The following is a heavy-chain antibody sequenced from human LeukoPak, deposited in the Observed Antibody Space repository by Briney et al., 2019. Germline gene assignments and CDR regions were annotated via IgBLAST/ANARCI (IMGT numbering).Heavy chain of an antibody. V-gene: IGHV4-59*11. Sequence: SETLSLTCTVSGGSMNSHYWSWIRQPPGKGLEWIGFIFYTGRTRYNPSLQSRVIILADTSKNDFSLKLASVTAADTAVYYCARIRCGHSGSVCYNHWGLGTLVTVSS. D-gene: IGHD6-19*01. CDR2: IFYTGRT. CDR1: GGSMNSHY. J-gene: IGHJ4*02. CDR3: ARIRCGHSGSVCYNH.